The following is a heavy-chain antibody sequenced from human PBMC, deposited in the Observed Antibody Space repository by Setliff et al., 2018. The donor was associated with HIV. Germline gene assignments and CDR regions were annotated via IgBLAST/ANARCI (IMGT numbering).Heavy chain of an antibody. D-gene: IGHD1-20*01. Sequence: NPSETLSLTCTVSGGSISSGGYFWSWIRQHPGKGLEWIGYIYHTGSTYYNPSLQSRATISIDTFKNQFALTLRSVTAADTAVYYCARVVYGGDSLGRYFQHWGQGTLVTVSS. J-gene: IGHJ1*01. CDR3: ARVVYGGDSLGRYFQH. CDR1: GGSISSGGYF. CDR2: IYHTGST. V-gene: IGHV4-31*03.